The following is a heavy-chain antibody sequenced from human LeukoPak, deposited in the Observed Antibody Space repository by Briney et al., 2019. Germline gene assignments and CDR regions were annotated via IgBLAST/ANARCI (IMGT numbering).Heavy chain of an antibody. CDR2: INGDGGST. V-gene: IGHV3-74*01. CDR3: ARDQVGATPIDY. CDR1: GFTFSSHW. J-gene: IGHJ4*02. D-gene: IGHD1-26*01. Sequence: PGGSLRLSCAASGFTFSSHWMHWVRQAPGKGLVWLSEINGDGGSTGYADSVKGRFTISRDNAKNTLYLHMNSLRAEDTAVYYCARDQVGATPIDYWGQGALVTVSS.